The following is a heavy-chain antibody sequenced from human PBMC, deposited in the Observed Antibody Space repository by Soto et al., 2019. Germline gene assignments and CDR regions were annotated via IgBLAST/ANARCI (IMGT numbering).Heavy chain of an antibody. CDR1: GGSISSGGYS. J-gene: IGHJ6*02. CDR3: ARDGVYCSSSSCQDFYYYGMDV. V-gene: IGHV4-30-2*01. Sequence: SETLSLTCAVSGGSISSGGYSWSWIRQPPGKGLEWIGYVYHSGSTYYNPSLKSRVTVSVDGSKNQFSLKLSSVTAADTAVYYCARDGVYCSSSSCQDFYYYGMDVWGQGTTVTVS. D-gene: IGHD2-2*01. CDR2: VYHSGST.